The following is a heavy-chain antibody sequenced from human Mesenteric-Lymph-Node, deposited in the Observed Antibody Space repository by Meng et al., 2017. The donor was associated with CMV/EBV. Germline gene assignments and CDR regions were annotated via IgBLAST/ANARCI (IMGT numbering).Heavy chain of an antibody. J-gene: IGHJ4*02. D-gene: IGHD1-26*01. Sequence: GGSLRLSCAASGFTFSDYYMSWIRQSPGKGLEWLSYITSSADTIYYADSVKGRFIISRDNAKKSLYLQMNSLRAEDTAVYYCARDELGATPFDYWGQGTLVTVSS. CDR1: GFTFSDYY. CDR3: ARDELGATPFDY. CDR2: ITSSADTI. V-gene: IGHV3-11*04.